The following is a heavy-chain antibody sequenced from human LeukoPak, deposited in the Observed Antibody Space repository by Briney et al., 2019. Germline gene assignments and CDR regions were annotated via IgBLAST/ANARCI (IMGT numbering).Heavy chain of an antibody. CDR1: GYTFTSYG. D-gene: IGHD6-13*01. J-gene: IGHJ4*02. CDR2: ISAYNGNT. Sequence: ASVKVSCKASGYTFTSYGISWVRQAPGQGLEWMGWISAYNGNTNYAQKLQGRVTMTTDTSTSTAYMELRSLRSDDTAVYYCARVVGQLVRHYFDYWGQGTLVTVSS. CDR3: ARVVGQLVRHYFDY. V-gene: IGHV1-18*01.